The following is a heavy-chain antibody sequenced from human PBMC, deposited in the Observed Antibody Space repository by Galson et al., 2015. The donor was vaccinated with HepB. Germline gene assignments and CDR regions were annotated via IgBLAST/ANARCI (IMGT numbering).Heavy chain of an antibody. CDR2: ISGSGGST. J-gene: IGHJ4*02. CDR3: AKGWVPATLIDS. V-gene: IGHV3-23*01. CDR1: GFSFNSDA. Sequence: SLRLSCAASGFSFNSDAMSWVRQAPGKGLEWVSTISGSGGSTHYADSVKGRFTISRDNSKNTVYLQMNSLRAEDTALYYCAKGWVPATLIDSWGQGTLITVSS. D-gene: IGHD1-26*01.